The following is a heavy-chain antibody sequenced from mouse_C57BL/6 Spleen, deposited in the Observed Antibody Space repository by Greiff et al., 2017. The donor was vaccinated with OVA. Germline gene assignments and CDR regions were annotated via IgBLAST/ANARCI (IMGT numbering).Heavy chain of an antibody. CDR3: ARNWDEGYYFDY. CDR2: IDPNSGGT. D-gene: IGHD4-1*01. J-gene: IGHJ2*01. V-gene: IGHV1-72*01. CDR1: GYTFTSYW. Sequence: QVQLKQPGAELVKPGASVKLSCKASGYTFTSYWMHWVKQRPGRGLEWIGRIDPNSGGTKYNEKFKSKATLTVDKPSSTAYMQLSSLTSEDSAVYYCARNWDEGYYFDYWGQGTTLTVSS.